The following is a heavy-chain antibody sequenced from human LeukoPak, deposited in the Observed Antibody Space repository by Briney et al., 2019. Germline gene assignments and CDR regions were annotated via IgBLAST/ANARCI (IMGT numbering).Heavy chain of an antibody. CDR1: GFTFSDYY. V-gene: IGHV3-23*01. CDR3: AKDSLGVLASLDY. J-gene: IGHJ4*02. Sequence: PGGSLRLSCAASGFTFSDYYMSWIRQAPGKGLEWVSAISGSGGSTYYADSVKGRFTISRDNSKNTLYLQMNSLRAEDTAVYYCAKDSLGVLASLDYWGQGTLVTVSS. CDR2: ISGSGGST. D-gene: IGHD3-3*01.